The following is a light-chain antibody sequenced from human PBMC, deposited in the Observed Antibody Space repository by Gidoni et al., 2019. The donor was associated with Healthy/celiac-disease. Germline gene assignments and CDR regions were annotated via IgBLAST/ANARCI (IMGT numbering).Light chain of an antibody. Sequence: EIVLTQSPGTLSLSPGERVTLSCRASQSVSSSYLAWYQQKPGQAPRLLIYGASSRATGIPDRFSGSGSGTDFTLTISRLEPEDFAVYYCQQYGSSLFTFXSXTKVDIK. J-gene: IGKJ3*01. V-gene: IGKV3-20*01. CDR1: QSVSSSY. CDR2: GAS. CDR3: QQYGSSLFT.